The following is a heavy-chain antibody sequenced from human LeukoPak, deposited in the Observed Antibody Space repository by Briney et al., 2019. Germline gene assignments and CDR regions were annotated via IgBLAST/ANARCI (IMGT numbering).Heavy chain of an antibody. V-gene: IGHV4-39*01. CDR2: IYYSGST. Sequence: PSETLSLTCTVSDGSISSSSYFWGWIRQPPGKGLEWIGTIYYSGSTYYNPSLKSRITISADTSNNQFSLKLSSVAAADTAVYYCARHRDGYNRPLDYWGQGTLVTVSS. J-gene: IGHJ4*02. D-gene: IGHD5-24*01. CDR1: DGSISSSSYF. CDR3: ARHRDGYNRPLDY.